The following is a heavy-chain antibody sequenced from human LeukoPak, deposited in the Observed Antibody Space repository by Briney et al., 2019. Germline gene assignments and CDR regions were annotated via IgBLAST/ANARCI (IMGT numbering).Heavy chain of an antibody. CDR1: GFTFSSYW. V-gene: IGHV3-74*01. Sequence: GGSLRLSCAASGFTFSSYWMHWVRQAPGKGLVWVSRINSDGSSTSYADSVKGRFTISRDNAKNTLYLQMNSLRAEDTAVYYCARAIGGLPNDAFDIWGQGTMVTVSS. CDR2: INSDGSST. J-gene: IGHJ3*02. CDR3: ARAIGGLPNDAFDI. D-gene: IGHD3/OR15-3a*01.